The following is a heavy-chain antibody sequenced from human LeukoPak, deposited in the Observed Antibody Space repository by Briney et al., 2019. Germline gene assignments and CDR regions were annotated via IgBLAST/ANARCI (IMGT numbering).Heavy chain of an antibody. V-gene: IGHV4-59*01. J-gene: IGHJ5*02. CDR2: VFHNGNT. D-gene: IGHD1-26*01. CDR3: ARYGGGSREGWFDP. CDR1: GGSISSYY. Sequence: SETLSLTCTVSGGSISSYYWSWIRQSPGKGLEWIGCVFHNGNTNYNPSLKSRVTMLIDTSKKQSSLKLTSVTAADTAVYYCARYGGGSREGWFDPWGQGTLVTVSS.